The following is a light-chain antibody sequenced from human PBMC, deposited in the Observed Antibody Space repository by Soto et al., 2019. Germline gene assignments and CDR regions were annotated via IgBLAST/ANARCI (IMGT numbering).Light chain of an antibody. CDR1: QSVNSN. J-gene: IGKJ1*01. CDR2: GAS. Sequence: EIILTQSPATLSVSPGERATLSCRASQSVNSNLAWYQQKPGQAPRLLIYGASTRATGIPARFSGSGSGTEFTLTISSLQSEDFVIYYCQQYNNWPPGTFGHGTKVEIK. CDR3: QQYNNWPPGT. V-gene: IGKV3-15*01.